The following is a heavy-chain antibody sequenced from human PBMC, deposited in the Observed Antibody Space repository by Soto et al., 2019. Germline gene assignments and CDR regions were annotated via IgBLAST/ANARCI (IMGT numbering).Heavy chain of an antibody. CDR1: GYTFTSYA. J-gene: IGHJ6*02. D-gene: IGHD3-3*01. V-gene: IGHV1-3*01. CDR2: INAGNGNT. Sequence: ASVKVSCKASGYTFTSYAMHWVRQAPGQRLECMGWINAGNGNTKYSQKFQGRVTITRDTSASTAYMELSSLRSEDTAAYYCAREYYDFWSGNYQPYYYYGMDVWGQGTTVTVSS. CDR3: AREYYDFWSGNYQPYYYYGMDV.